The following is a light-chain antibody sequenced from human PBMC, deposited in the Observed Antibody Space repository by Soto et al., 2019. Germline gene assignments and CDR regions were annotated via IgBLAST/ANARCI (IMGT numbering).Light chain of an antibody. Sequence: DIQMTQSPSSQCAFVGDRVSITCRASRDIKNYLNWYQQKPGKAPKLLIYDASNLGTGVTSRFSGSGSGADFSFTINSLQPEDIPTYYCQQYDTLPITFGQGTRLEI. V-gene: IGKV1-33*01. CDR3: QQYDTLPIT. CDR1: RDIKNY. J-gene: IGKJ5*01. CDR2: DAS.